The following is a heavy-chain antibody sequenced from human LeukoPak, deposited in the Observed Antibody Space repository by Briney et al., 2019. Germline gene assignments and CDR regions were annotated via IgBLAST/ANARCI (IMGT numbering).Heavy chain of an antibody. Sequence: GSLRLSCAASGFTFSSYDMHWVRQATGKGLEWVSAIGTAGDTYYPGSVKGRFTISRENAKNSLYLQMNSLRAGDTAVYYCARMVRGGRFDYWGQGTLVTVSS. D-gene: IGHD3-10*01. CDR3: ARMVRGGRFDY. V-gene: IGHV3-13*01. CDR1: GFTFSSYD. CDR2: IGTAGDT. J-gene: IGHJ4*02.